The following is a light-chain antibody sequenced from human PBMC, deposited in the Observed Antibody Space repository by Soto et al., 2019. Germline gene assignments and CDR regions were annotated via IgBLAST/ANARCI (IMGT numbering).Light chain of an antibody. CDR3: QHYDNTPPSVT. CDR2: GAS. V-gene: IGKV3-20*01. J-gene: IGKJ3*01. CDR1: QSVSSDY. Sequence: EIVLTQSPDTLSLSPGERATLSCRASQSVSSDYLVWYQQKPGLPPRLPIYGASRRATGIPDRFSGSGSGTDFILTISRLEPEDFAVYYCQHYDNTPPSVTFGPGTKVDIK.